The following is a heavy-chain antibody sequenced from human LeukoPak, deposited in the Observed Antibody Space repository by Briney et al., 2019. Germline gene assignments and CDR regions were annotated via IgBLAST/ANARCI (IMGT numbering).Heavy chain of an antibody. CDR1: GGSIRSYY. V-gene: IGHV4-4*07. CDR2: IYTSGST. D-gene: IGHD3-10*01. Sequence: SETLSLTCTVSGGSIRSYYWSWIRQPAGKGLEWIGRIYTSGSTNYNPSLKSRVTMSVDTSKNQFSLKLSSVTAADTAVYYCARENWFGELLNWFDPWGQGTLVTVSS. CDR3: ARENWFGELLNWFDP. J-gene: IGHJ5*02.